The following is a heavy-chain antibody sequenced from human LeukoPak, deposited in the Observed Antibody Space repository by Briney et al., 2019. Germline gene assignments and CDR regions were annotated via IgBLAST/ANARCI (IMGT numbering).Heavy chain of an antibody. J-gene: IGHJ4*02. CDR3: AKWRTWDY. V-gene: IGHV3-23*01. CDR2: ISGSGSST. CDR1: GFTFSSYA. D-gene: IGHD3/OR15-3a*01. Sequence: GGSLRLSCAASGFTFSSYAMSWVRQTPGKGLEWVSAISGSGSSTNYAASVKGRFTISRDNSKNTLNLQMNSLRAEDTALYYCAKWRTWDYWGQGTLVTVSS.